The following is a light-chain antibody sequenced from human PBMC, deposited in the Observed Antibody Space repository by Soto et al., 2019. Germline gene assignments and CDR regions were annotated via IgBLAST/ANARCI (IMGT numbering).Light chain of an antibody. CDR2: EVT. J-gene: IGLJ3*02. V-gene: IGLV2-14*01. CDR1: SSDVGLYDF. Sequence: QSALTQPASVSGSPGQSITISCTGASSDVGLYDFVSWYQQHPGKAPKLLIYEVTYRPSGVSSRFSGSKSGNTASLTISGLQAEDEADYYCNSYTSFHWVFGGGTKLTVL. CDR3: NSYTSFHWV.